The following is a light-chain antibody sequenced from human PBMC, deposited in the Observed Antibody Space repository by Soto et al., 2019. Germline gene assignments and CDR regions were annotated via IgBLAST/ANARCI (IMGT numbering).Light chain of an antibody. CDR2: EAS. Sequence: ILMTQSPATLSVSPEERATLSCRASQSVSNNLAWYQQKPGQAPRLLIYEASTRATGIPARFSGSGSGTEFTLTISGLQSEDFAVYYCQQYNIWPPWTFGQGTKVEVK. J-gene: IGKJ1*01. CDR3: QQYNIWPPWT. CDR1: QSVSNN. V-gene: IGKV3-15*01.